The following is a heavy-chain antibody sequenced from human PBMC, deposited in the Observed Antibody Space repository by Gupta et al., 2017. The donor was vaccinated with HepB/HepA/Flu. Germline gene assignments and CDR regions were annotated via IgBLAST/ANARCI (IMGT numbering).Heavy chain of an antibody. CDR2: ITGSGGGT. D-gene: IGHD6-13*01. CDR3: AKGPRSSWSRQNWFDP. J-gene: IGHJ5*02. V-gene: IGHV3-23*01. CDR1: GFTFSSYA. Sequence: EVQLLESGGGLVQPGGSLRLSCVDSGFTFSSYAMNWVRQAPGKGLGWVSGITGSGGGTYYAQSVQGRFTISRDNSKNTLFLQMNSLRVEDTAIYYCAKGPRSSWSRQNWFDPWGQGTLVTVSS.